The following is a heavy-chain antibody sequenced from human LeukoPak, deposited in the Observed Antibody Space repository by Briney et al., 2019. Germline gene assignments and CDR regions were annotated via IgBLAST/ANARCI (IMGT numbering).Heavy chain of an antibody. CDR3: ARGDYDILTGFDY. V-gene: IGHV1-2*04. D-gene: IGHD3-9*01. CDR1: GYTFTDYY. Sequence: ASVTVSFMASGYTFTDYYMHWVRQAPGQGVEGMGWINPNSGGTNYAQKFQGWVTMTRDTSISTAYMELSRLRSDDTAVYYCARGDYDILTGFDYWGQGTLVTVSS. J-gene: IGHJ4*02. CDR2: INPNSGGT.